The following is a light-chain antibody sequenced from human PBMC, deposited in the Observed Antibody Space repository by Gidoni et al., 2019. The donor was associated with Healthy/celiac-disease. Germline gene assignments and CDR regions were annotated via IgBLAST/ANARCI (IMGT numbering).Light chain of an antibody. CDR1: SSDVGGYHY. CDR3: NSYKSSSTLERV. J-gene: IGLJ2*01. CDR2: DVS. V-gene: IGLV2-14*03. Sequence: QSALTQPASVSGSPGQSITISCTGTSSDVGGYHYVSWYQQHPGKAPKLMIYDVSNRPSGVSNRFSGSKSGNTASLTISGLQAEDEADYYCNSYKSSSTLERVFGGGTKLTVL.